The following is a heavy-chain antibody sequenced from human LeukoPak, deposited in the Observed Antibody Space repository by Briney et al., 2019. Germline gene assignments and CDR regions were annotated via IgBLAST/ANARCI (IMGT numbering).Heavy chain of an antibody. D-gene: IGHD5-18*01. CDR2: INSKTDGGTT. CDR3: TTGTWIQLWLPDY. Sequence: GGSLRLSCAASGFTFSNACMSWVRQAPGKGLEWVGHINSKTDGGTTDFAAPVKGRFTISRDDSENTLFLQMNSLKTEDTAVYYCTTGTWIQLWLPDYWGQGTLVTVSS. J-gene: IGHJ4*02. CDR1: GFTFSNAC. V-gene: IGHV3-15*01.